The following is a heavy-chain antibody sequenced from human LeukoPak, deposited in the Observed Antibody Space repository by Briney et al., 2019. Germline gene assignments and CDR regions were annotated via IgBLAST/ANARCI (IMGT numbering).Heavy chain of an antibody. Sequence: GASVKVSCKASGYTFTSYGISWVRQAPGQGLEWIGWISAYNGNTNYAQKLQGRVTMTTDTSTSTAYMELRSLRSDDTAVYYCARDRGNWNQQLYDYWGQGTLVTVSS. V-gene: IGHV1-18*01. CDR3: ARDRGNWNQQLYDY. CDR1: GYTFTSYG. CDR2: ISAYNGNT. D-gene: IGHD1-1*01. J-gene: IGHJ4*02.